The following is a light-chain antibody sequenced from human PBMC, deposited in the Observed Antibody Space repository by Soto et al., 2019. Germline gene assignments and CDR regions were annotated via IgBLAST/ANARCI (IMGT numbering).Light chain of an antibody. J-gene: IGLJ1*01. CDR3: TSYTGSATPYG. V-gene: IGLV2-14*01. CDR2: EVR. Sequence: QSVLTQPASVSGSPGQSITISCTGTSSDVGGYNYVSWYQQHPGTAPKLMIYEVRHRPSGVSNRFSGSKSGNTASLTISGLQPEDEAIYYCTSYTGSATPYGFGTGTKATVL. CDR1: SSDVGGYNY.